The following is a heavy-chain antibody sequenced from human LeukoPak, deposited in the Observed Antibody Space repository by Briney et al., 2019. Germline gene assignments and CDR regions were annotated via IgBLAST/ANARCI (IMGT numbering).Heavy chain of an antibody. V-gene: IGHV1-24*01. CDR2: FDPETGET. Sequence: ASVKVSCKVSGYTLTKLSIHWVRQAPGEGLEWMGGFDPETGETIYAQEFLGRVTMIEDTSTDTAYMELSSLRSEDTAVYYCATASSGYSQLDYWGQGTLVTVSS. D-gene: IGHD3-22*01. CDR1: GYTLTKLS. J-gene: IGHJ4*02. CDR3: ATASSGYSQLDY.